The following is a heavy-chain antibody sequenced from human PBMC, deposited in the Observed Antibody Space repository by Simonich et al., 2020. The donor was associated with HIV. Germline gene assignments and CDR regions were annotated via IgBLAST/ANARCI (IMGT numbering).Heavy chain of an antibody. D-gene: IGHD2-2*01. CDR2: INHSGIT. J-gene: IGHJ4*02. CDR1: GGSFSGYY. Sequence: QVQLQQWGAGLLKPSETLSLTCAVYGGSFSGYYWSWFRQPPGKGLEWIGEINHSGITNYNPSLKSRVTISVDTSKNQFSLKLSSVTAADTAVYYCARGFYQRLYYFDYWGQGTLVTVSS. CDR3: ARGFYQRLYYFDY. V-gene: IGHV4-34*01.